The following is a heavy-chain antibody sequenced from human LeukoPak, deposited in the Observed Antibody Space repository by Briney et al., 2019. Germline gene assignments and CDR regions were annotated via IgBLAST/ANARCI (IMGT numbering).Heavy chain of an antibody. CDR3: AREVPGSYPYYYYYGMDV. CDR1: GGSISSHY. J-gene: IGHJ6*02. D-gene: IGHD3-16*02. Sequence: PSETLSLTCTVSGGSISSHYWSWIRQPPGKGLEWIGYIYYSGSTNYNPSLKSRVTISVDTSKNQFSLKLSSVTAADTAVYYCAREVPGSYPYYYYYGMDVWGQGTTVTVSS. V-gene: IGHV4-59*11. CDR2: IYYSGST.